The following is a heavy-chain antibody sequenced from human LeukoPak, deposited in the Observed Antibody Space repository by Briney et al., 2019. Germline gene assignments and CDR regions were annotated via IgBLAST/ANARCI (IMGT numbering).Heavy chain of an antibody. CDR1: GGSFSVYY. Sequence: SETLSLTCAVYGGSFSVYYWSWIRQPPGKGLEWIGEINHSVSTNYNPSLKSRVTISVDTSKNHFSLKLSSVTAADTAVYYWARNEHYDSWSGYLGYFDYWGQGTLVTVSS. CDR2: INHSVST. J-gene: IGHJ4*02. CDR3: ARNEHYDSWSGYLGYFDY. V-gene: IGHV4-34*01. D-gene: IGHD3-3*01.